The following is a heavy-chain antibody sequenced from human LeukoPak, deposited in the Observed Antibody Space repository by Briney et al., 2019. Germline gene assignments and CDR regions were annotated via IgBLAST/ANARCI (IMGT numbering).Heavy chain of an antibody. D-gene: IGHD3-22*01. CDR3: ARDNPYYYDSSGYYFLTFDY. CDR2: IYSGGST. V-gene: IGHV3-66*01. J-gene: IGHJ4*02. CDR1: GXTVSSNY. Sequence: GGSLRLSCAASGXTVSSNYVSWVRQAPGKGLECVSVIYSGGSTYYADSVKGRFTISRDNSKNTLYLQMNSLRAEDTAVYYCARDNPYYYDSSGYYFLTFDYWGQGTLVTVSS.